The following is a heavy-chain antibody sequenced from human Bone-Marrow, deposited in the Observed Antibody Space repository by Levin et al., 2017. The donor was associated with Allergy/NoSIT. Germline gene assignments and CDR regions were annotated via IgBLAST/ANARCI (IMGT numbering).Heavy chain of an antibody. D-gene: IGHD6-13*01. CDR1: GFTFDDYA. CDR3: AKMGQQLVRWSGRYYYYGMDV. J-gene: IGHJ6*02. Sequence: GGSLRLSCAASGFTFDDYAMHWVRQAPGKGLEWVSGISWNSGSIGYADSVKGRFTISRDNAKNSLYLQMNSLRAEDTALYYCAKMGQQLVRWSGRYYYYGMDVWGQGTTVTVSS. V-gene: IGHV3-9*01. CDR2: ISWNSGSI.